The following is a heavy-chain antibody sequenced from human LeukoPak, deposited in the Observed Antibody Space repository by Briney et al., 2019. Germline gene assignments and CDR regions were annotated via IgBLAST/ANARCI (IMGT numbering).Heavy chain of an antibody. CDR3: ARAVVGYRPYYYYYMDV. CDR2: IYYSGST. J-gene: IGHJ6*03. CDR1: GGSISSYY. D-gene: IGHD5-12*01. Sequence: SETLSPTCTVSGGSISSYYWSWIRQPPGKGLEWIGYIYYSGSTNYNPSLKSRVTISVDTSKNQFSLKLSSVTAADTAVYYCARAVVGYRPYYYYYMDVWGKGATVTVSS. V-gene: IGHV4-59*01.